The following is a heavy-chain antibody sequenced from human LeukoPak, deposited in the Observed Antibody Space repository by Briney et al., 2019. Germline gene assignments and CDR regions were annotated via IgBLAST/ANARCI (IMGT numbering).Heavy chain of an antibody. CDR2: IYSGGST. CDR3: ARMDYDILTGYSVNWFDP. J-gene: IGHJ5*02. Sequence: GGSLRLSCAASGFTVSSNYMSWVRQAPGKGLEWVSVIYSGGSTYYADSVKGRFTISRDNSKNTLYLQMNSLRAEDTAVYYCARMDYDILTGYSVNWFDPWGQGTLVTVSS. V-gene: IGHV3-53*01. D-gene: IGHD3-9*01. CDR1: GFTVSSNY.